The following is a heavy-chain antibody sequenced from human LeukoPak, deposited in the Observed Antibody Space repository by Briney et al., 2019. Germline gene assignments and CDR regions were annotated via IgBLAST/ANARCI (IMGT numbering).Heavy chain of an antibody. Sequence: GGSLRLSCAGSGFTFSSYAMRWVRQAPGKGLEWVSVISGSGGSTYYADSVKGRFTISRDNSKNTLYLEMNSLRAEDTAVYYCAKAPRWTFFDFWGQGNMVTVSS. CDR3: AKAPRWTFFDF. V-gene: IGHV3-23*01. J-gene: IGHJ5*01. CDR1: GFTFSSYA. D-gene: IGHD3-16*01. CDR2: ISGSGGST.